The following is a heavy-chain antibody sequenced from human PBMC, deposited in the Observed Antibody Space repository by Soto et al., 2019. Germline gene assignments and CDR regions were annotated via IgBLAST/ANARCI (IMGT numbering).Heavy chain of an antibody. Sequence: PSETLSLTCTVSGGSVSNSDYYWGWVRQAPGKGLDWVSGITGSGRDTYYADSVKGRFTISRDNSKNMVYLQMNSLRAEDTAVYYCASVEWLPLTYYYYGMDVWGQGTTVTVSS. V-gene: IGHV3-23*01. CDR1: GGSVSNSDYY. CDR2: ITGSGRDT. CDR3: ASVEWLPLTYYYYGMDV. J-gene: IGHJ6*02. D-gene: IGHD3-3*01.